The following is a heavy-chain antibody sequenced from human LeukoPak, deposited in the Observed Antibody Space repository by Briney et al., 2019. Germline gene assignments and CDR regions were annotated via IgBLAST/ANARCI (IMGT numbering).Heavy chain of an antibody. V-gene: IGHV4-61*02. D-gene: IGHD3-16*01. CDR2: IYTSGST. CDR3: ARVSSAHRPDYPYYYYYYMDV. Sequence: SETLSLTCTVSGGSISSGSYYWSWIRQPAGKGLEWIGRIYTSGSTNYNPSLKSRVTISVDTSKNQFSLKLSSVTAADTAVYYCARVSSAHRPDYPYYYYYYMDVWGKGTTVTISS. J-gene: IGHJ6*03. CDR1: GGSISSGSYY.